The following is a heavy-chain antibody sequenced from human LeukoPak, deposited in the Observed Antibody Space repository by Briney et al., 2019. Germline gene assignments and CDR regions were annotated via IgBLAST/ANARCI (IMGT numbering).Heavy chain of an antibody. CDR1: EYTFTGYY. CDR2: INPNSGCS. Sequence: GASVKVSCKASEYTFTGYYMHWVRQAPGQGLEWMGWINPNSGCSNYAQKFQGRVAMTRDTSINTAYMELTRLKSDDTAVYYCASGSGSYSPDYWVQGSLVSVSP. J-gene: IGHJ4*02. V-gene: IGHV1-2*02. D-gene: IGHD3-10*01. CDR3: ASGSGSYSPDY.